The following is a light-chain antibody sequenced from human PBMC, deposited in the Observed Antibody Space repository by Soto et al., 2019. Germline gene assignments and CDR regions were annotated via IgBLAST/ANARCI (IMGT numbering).Light chain of an antibody. V-gene: IGKV1-39*01. J-gene: IGKJ1*01. CDR3: QQSYSRT. Sequence: DIQMTQSPSTLSASVGDRVTIICRASQSIGDSLAWYQQKPGKAPKVLIFAASRLQSGVPSRFSGSGSGTDFTLTISSLQPEDFATYYCQQSYSRTFGQGTKVDIK. CDR2: AAS. CDR1: QSIGDS.